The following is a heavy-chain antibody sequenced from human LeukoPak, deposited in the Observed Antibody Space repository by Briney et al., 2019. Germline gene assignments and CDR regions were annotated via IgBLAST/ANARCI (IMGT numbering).Heavy chain of an antibody. CDR2: IYYYGST. D-gene: IGHD3-3*02. V-gene: IGHV4-39*01. J-gene: IGHJ4*02. CDR3: ARLAFPFY. CDR1: GDSVASSSYS. Sequence: SETLSLTCTVSGDSVASSSYSWGWIRQSPGKGLEWIGTIYYYGSTYYNPSLKSRVTISVDTSKNQFSLKLSSVTAADTAVYYCARLAFPFYWGQGTLVTVSS.